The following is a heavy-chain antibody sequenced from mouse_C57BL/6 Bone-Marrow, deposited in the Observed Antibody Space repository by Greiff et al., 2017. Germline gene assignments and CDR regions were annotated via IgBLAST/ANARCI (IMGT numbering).Heavy chain of an antibody. V-gene: IGHV1-82*01. J-gene: IGHJ1*03. Sequence: QVQLKESGPELVKPGASVKISCKASGYAFSSSWMNWVKQRPGKGLEWIGRIYPGDGDTNYNGKFKGKATLTADKSSSTAYMQLSSLTSEDSAVYFCARSYDGYPYWYFDVWGTGTTVTVSS. CDR1: GYAFSSSW. D-gene: IGHD2-3*01. CDR2: IYPGDGDT. CDR3: ARSYDGYPYWYFDV.